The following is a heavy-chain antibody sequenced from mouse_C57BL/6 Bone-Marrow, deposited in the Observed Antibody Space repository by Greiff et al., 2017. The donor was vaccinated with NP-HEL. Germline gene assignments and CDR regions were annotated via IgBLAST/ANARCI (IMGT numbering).Heavy chain of an antibody. CDR3: ARLGRKHFDV. CDR2: IDPYDSYT. V-gene: IGHV1-69*01. J-gene: IGHJ1*03. D-gene: IGHD4-1*01. Sequence: QVQLQQPGAELVMPGASVKLSCKASGYTFTSYWMHWVKQRPGQGLEWIGEIDPYDSYTNYNQKLKGKSTLTVDKSSSTAYMQLSSLTSEDSAVYYCARLGRKHFDVWGTGTTVTVSS. CDR1: GYTFTSYW.